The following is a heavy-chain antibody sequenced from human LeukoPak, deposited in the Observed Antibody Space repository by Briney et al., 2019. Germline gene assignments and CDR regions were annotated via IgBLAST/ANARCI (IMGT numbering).Heavy chain of an antibody. D-gene: IGHD3-10*01. CDR3: ARGRYFFASGSPHAFDI. J-gene: IGHJ3*02. V-gene: IGHV3-74*01. CDR1: GFIFSSHY. Sequence: PGGSLRLSCAASGFIFSSHYMHWVRQAPGKGLVCVSRINTDGSATNYADSVEGRFTISRDNAKNTLSLQMNSLGAEDTAVYYCARGRYFFASGSPHAFDIWGRETMVTVSS. CDR2: INTDGSAT.